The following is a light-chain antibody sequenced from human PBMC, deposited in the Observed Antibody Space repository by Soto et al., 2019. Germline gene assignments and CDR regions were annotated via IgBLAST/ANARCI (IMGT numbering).Light chain of an antibody. CDR2: QVT. J-gene: IGLJ1*01. V-gene: IGLV2-14*01. CDR3: TSYSSSDIFYV. Sequence: QSALTQHASVSGSPGQSITISCTGTSSDIGGYYYVSWYQHHPGKAPKLLIYQVTNRPSRVSNRFSGSKSGNTASLTISGLQADDEADYYCTSYSSSDIFYVFGTGTKLTVL. CDR1: SSDIGGYYY.